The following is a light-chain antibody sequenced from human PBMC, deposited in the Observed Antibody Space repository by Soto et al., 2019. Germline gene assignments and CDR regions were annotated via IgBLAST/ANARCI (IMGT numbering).Light chain of an antibody. V-gene: IGKV1-8*01. CDR3: QQYYNYPSIT. J-gene: IGKJ5*01. CDR2: AAS. Sequence: AIRLTQSPSSFSASIGDRVTITCRASQGISSYLAWYQQKPGKAPKLLIYAASTLQSGVPSRFSGSGSWTDVTLTISCLQAEDFATYYCQQYYNYPSITFGQGTRVEIK. CDR1: QGISSY.